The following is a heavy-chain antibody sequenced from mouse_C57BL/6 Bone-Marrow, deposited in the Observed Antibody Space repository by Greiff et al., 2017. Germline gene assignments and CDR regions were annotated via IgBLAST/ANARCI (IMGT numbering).Heavy chain of an antibody. CDR2: ISSGGDYI. D-gene: IGHD1-2*01. CDR3: TRGVRQAWFAY. CDR1: GFTFSSYA. V-gene: IGHV5-9-1*02. J-gene: IGHJ3*01. Sequence: DVMLVESGEGLVKPGGSLKLSCAASGFTFSSYAMSWVRQTPEQRLEWVAYISSGGDYIYYADTVKGRFTISRDNARNTLYLQMSSLKSEDTAMXYCTRGVRQAWFAYWGQGTLVTVSA.